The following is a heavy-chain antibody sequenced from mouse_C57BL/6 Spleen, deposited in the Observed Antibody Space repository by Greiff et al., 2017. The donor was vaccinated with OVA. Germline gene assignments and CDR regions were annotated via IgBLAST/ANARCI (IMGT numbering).Heavy chain of an antibody. Sequence: EVQLVESGGGLVQPGGSLSLSCAASGFTFTDYYMSWVRQPPGKALEWLGFIRNKANGYTTEYSASVKGRFTISRDNSQSILYLQMNALRAEDSATYYCARDYGSSGGFAYWGQGTLVTVSA. CDR1: GFTFTDYY. V-gene: IGHV7-3*01. CDR3: ARDYGSSGGFAY. D-gene: IGHD1-1*01. J-gene: IGHJ3*01. CDR2: IRNKANGYTT.